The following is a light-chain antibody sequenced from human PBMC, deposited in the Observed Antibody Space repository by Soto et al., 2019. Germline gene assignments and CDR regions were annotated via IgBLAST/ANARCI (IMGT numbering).Light chain of an antibody. V-gene: IGLV2-14*01. J-gene: IGLJ1*01. CDR2: DVS. Sequence: QSALTQPASVSGSPGQSITISCTGTSSDVGGYNYVSWYQQHPGKAPILMIYDVSNRPSGVSNRFSGSKSGNTVSLTISGPQAEDEADYYCSSYTSSSSLYVFGTGTKLTVL. CDR1: SSDVGGYNY. CDR3: SSYTSSSSLYV.